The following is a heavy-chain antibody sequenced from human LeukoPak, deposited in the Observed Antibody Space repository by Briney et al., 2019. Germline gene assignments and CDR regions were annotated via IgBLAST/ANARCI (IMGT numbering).Heavy chain of an antibody. Sequence: ASVKVSCKASGYTFTSYGISWVRQAPGQGLEWMGWISAYNGNTNYAQKLQGRVTMTTDTSTSTAYKELRSLRSDDTAVYYCARDRSTNGDYNDYWGQGTLVTVSS. CDR2: ISAYNGNT. CDR1: GYTFTSYG. V-gene: IGHV1-18*01. CDR3: ARDRSTNGDYNDY. J-gene: IGHJ4*02. D-gene: IGHD4-17*01.